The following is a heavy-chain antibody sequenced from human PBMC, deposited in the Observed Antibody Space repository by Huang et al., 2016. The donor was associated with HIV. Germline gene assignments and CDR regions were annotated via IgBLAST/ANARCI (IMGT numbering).Heavy chain of an antibody. D-gene: IGHD3-10*01. CDR1: GGSFLDYF. Sequence: QVRLEQWGPNLLKPSDTLSLNCAVYGGSFLDYFWTWIRQSPVKGLEWSGEGNQRGSATHNPDLRGRFSMSVDSSKNQFYLNLTSVTASDTAVYFCARPKMTATTSDSSWSYFDFWGRGTPVTVSS. V-gene: IGHV4-34*01. CDR3: ARPKMTATTSDSSWSYFDF. J-gene: IGHJ4*02. CDR2: GNQRGSA.